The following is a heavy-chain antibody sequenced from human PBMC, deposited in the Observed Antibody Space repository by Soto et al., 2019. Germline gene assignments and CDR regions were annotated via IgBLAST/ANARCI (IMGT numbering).Heavy chain of an antibody. Sequence: SETLSLTCTVSGGSISSYYWSWIRQPPGKGLEWIGYIYYSGSTNYNPSLKSRVTISVDTSKNQFSLKLNSMTAADTAVYYCARHNYGSGSTFFDYWGQGTLVTVSS. CDR2: IYYSGST. CDR1: GGSISSYY. CDR3: ARHNYGSGSTFFDY. J-gene: IGHJ4*02. V-gene: IGHV4-59*08. D-gene: IGHD3-10*01.